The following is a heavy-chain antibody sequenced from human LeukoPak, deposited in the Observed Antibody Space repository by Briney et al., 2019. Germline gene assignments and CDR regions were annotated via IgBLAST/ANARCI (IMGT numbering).Heavy chain of an antibody. V-gene: IGHV3-53*01. D-gene: IGHD3-10*01. J-gene: IGHJ4*02. CDR1: GFTVSSNY. CDR3: ARDRPSRWFGELLYSD. CDR2: IYSGGST. Sequence: GGSLRLSCAASGFTVSSNYMSWVRQAPGKGPEWVSVIYSGGSTYYADSVKGRFTISRDNSKNTLYLQMNSLRAEDTAVYYCARDRPSRWFGELLYSDWGQGTLVTVSS.